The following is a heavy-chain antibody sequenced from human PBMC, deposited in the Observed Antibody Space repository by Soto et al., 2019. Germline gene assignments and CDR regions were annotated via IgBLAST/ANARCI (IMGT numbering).Heavy chain of an antibody. CDR2: IIPIFGTA. D-gene: IGHD1-26*01. CDR1: GGTFSSYA. J-gene: IGHJ6*02. V-gene: IGHV1-69*06. CDR3: ARDPPESGCCDDYYYYYGMDV. Sequence: SVKVSCKASGGTFSSYAISWVRQAPGQGLEWMGGIIPIFGTANYAQKFHGRVTITADKPTSTAYMELSSLRSEDTAVYYCARDPPESGCCDDYYYYYGMDVGGQGTAVNVSS.